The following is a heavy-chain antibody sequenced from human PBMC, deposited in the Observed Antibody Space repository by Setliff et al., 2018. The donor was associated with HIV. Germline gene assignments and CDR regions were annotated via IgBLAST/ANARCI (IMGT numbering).Heavy chain of an antibody. V-gene: IGHV4-4*07. J-gene: IGHJ4*02. CDR3: ARGNNDLESFDY. CDR1: GDSLNTYY. CDR2: IYASGKT. Sequence: SETLSLTCSVFGDSLNTYYWSWIRQSGGKGLEWIGRIYASGKTTFNPSLKSRVRMSADTSKNQFSLKLTSVTASDTAVYYCARGNNDLESFDYWGQGALVTVSS. D-gene: IGHD3-3*01.